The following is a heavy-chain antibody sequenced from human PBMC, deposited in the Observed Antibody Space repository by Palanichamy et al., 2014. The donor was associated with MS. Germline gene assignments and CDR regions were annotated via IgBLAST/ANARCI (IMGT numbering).Heavy chain of an antibody. D-gene: IGHD4-17*01. CDR3: AVLRLTSMAFDI. CDR2: ISSSSSTI. J-gene: IGHJ3*02. Sequence: EVQLVEVWGGRWYSLGVPSRLSCAASGFTFSSYSMNWVRQASRKGLEWVSYISSSSSTIYYADSVKGRFTISRDNAKNSLYLQMNSLRDEDTAVYYCAVLRLTSMAFDIWGQGTMVTVSS. V-gene: IGHV3-48*02. CDR1: GFTFSSYS.